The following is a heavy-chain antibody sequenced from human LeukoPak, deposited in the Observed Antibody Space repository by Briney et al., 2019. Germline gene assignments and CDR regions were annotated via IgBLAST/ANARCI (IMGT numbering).Heavy chain of an antibody. V-gene: IGHV4-59*08. D-gene: IGHD6-19*01. CDR3: ARLQGLGDSSGWHVFYDY. J-gene: IGHJ4*02. Sequence: PSETLSLTCTVSGGSISSYYWSWIRQPPGKGLEWIGYIYSSGNTNYNPSLKSRVALSVDTSKNQFSLKLSSVTAADTAVYYCARLQGLGDSSGWHVFYDYWGQGTLVTVSS. CDR1: GGSISSYY. CDR2: IYSSGNT.